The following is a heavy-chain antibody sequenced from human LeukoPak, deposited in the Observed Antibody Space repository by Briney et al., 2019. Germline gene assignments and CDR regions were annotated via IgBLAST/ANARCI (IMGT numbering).Heavy chain of an antibody. CDR3: ARARSGYRIQFQH. CDR1: GGSISSYY. J-gene: IGHJ1*01. D-gene: IGHD5-18*01. Sequence: SETLSLTCTVSGGSISSYYWSWIRQPPGKGLEWIGYIYYSGSTNYNPSLKSRVTISVDTSKNQFSLKLSTVTAADTAVYYCARARSGYRIQFQHWGQGTLVTVSS. V-gene: IGHV4-59*08. CDR2: IYYSGST.